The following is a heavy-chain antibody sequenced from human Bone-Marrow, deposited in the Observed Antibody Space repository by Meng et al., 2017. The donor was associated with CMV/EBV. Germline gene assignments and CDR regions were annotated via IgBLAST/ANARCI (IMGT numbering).Heavy chain of an antibody. CDR2: ISDGGNKK. CDR1: GFTFSDYA. J-gene: IGHJ6*02. CDR3: AIEYGSLRSYYYYGMDV. D-gene: IGHD4-17*01. V-gene: IGHV3-30-3*01. Sequence: GGSLRLSCSTSGFTFSDYAVHWVRQAPGKGLEWVAVISDGGNKKYYADSVKGRFTISGDNSKDTFYLQMNSLRTEDTALYYCAIEYGSLRSYYYYGMDVWGQGTTVTVSS.